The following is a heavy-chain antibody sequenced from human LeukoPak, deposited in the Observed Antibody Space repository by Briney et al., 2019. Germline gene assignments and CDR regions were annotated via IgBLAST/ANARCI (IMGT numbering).Heavy chain of an antibody. CDR1: SGSISTYY. J-gene: IGHJ5*02. V-gene: IGHV4-59*01. CDR2: INYSGST. CDR3: ARDGAAAGGGRWFDP. D-gene: IGHD6-13*01. Sequence: SETLSLTCTVSSGSISTYYWSWIRQPPGKGLEWIGYINYSGSTDYNPSLKSRVTISVDTSKNQFSLKLTSVTAADTAVYYCARDGAAAGGGRWFDPWGQGTLVTVCS.